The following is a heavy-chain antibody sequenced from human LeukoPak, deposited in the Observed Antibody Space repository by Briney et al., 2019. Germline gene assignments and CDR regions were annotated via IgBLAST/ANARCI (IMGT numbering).Heavy chain of an antibody. J-gene: IGHJ6*02. D-gene: IGHD2-2*01. CDR1: GYIFTSYW. V-gene: IGHV5-51*01. CDR2: IYAGDSDT. Sequence: GASLQISCKGSGYIFTSYWIGWVRQLPGKGLEWMGIIYAGDSDTRYSPSFQGQVTISVDKSISTAYLQWSSLQASDTAMYYCARAIGTSQFYFYYGMDVWGQGTTVTVSS. CDR3: ARAIGTSQFYFYYGMDV.